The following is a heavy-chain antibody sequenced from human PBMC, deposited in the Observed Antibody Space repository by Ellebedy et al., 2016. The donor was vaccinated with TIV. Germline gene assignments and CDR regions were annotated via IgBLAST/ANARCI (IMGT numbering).Heavy chain of an antibody. CDR3: ARTGLYAPYYFDY. V-gene: IGHV4-34*01. CDR2: INHSGST. D-gene: IGHD5/OR15-5a*01. J-gene: IGHJ4*02. Sequence: SETLSLTXAVYGGSFSGYYWSWIRQPPGKGLEWIGEINHSGSTNYNPSLKSRVTISVDKSKNQFSLKLSSVTAADTAVYYCARTGLYAPYYFDYWGQGTLVTVSS. CDR1: GGSFSGYY.